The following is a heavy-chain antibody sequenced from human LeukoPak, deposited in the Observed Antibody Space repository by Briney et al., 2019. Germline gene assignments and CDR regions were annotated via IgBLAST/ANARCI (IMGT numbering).Heavy chain of an antibody. CDR1: GGSFSGYY. V-gene: IGHV4-34*01. D-gene: IGHD6-19*01. J-gene: IGHJ6*03. Sequence: SETLSLTCAVYGGSFSGYYWSWIRQPPGKGLEWILEINHSGSTNYNPSLKSRVTISVDTSKNQFSLKLSSVTAADTAVYYCARAGRTGYSSGWYGYYYYYMDVWGKGTTVTVSS. CDR2: INHSGST. CDR3: ARAGRTGYSSGWYGYYYYYMDV.